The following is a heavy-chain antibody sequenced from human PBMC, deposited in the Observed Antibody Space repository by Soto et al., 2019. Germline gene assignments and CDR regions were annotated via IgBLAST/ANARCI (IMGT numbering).Heavy chain of an antibody. V-gene: IGHV4-59*01. D-gene: IGHD2-8*02. CDR3: ARCGGVYYFDY. J-gene: IGHJ4*02. CDR2: IYYSGIT. Sequence: QVQLQESGPGLVKPSETLSLTCTVSGGSISGYYWSWIRQPPGKGLEWIGYIYYSGITDYNPSLKTRVTISVDTSKSQFSLKLSSVTAADTAVYYCARCGGVYYFDYCGQVTLVTVAS. CDR1: GGSISGYY.